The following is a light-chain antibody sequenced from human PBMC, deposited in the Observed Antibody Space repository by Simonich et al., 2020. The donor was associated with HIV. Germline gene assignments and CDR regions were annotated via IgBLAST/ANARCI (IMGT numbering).Light chain of an antibody. CDR1: SSNIGAGYD. V-gene: IGLV1-40*01. J-gene: IGLJ2*01. CDR3: QSYDSSVSGPVV. Sequence: QSVLTQPPSVSGAPGQRVTISCTGSSSNIGAGYDVHWYQQLPGTAPKVLIYGNSKRPSGVPDRFSGSKSGTSASLAITGLQAEDEAGYYCQSYDSSVSGPVVFGGGTKLTVL. CDR2: GNS.